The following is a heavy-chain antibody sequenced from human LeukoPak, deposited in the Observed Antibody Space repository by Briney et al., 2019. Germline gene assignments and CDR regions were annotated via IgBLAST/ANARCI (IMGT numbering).Heavy chain of an antibody. D-gene: IGHD6-19*01. CDR2: IIPIFGTA. CDR3: ARAYSSGWSKSKFDY. Sequence: SVKVSCKASGGTFSSYAISWVRQAPGQGLEWMGGIIPIFGTANYAQKFQGRVTITADESTSTAYMELSSLRSEDTAVYYCARAYSSGWSKSKFDYWGQGTLVTVSS. V-gene: IGHV1-69*13. J-gene: IGHJ4*02. CDR1: GGTFSSYA.